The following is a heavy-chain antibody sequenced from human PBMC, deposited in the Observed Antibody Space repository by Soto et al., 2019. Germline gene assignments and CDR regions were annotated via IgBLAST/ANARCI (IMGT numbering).Heavy chain of an antibody. D-gene: IGHD3-22*01. CDR3: ARNGDSSGYYYSDY. CDR2: IIPIFGTA. CDR1: GGTFSSYA. V-gene: IGHV1-69*13. J-gene: IGHJ4*02. Sequence: GASVKVSCKASGGTFSSYAISWVRQAPGQGLEWMGGIIPIFGTANYAQNFQGSVTFTADDSPSTAYMELSSLRSEDTAVYYCARNGDSSGYYYSDYWGQGTLVTVSS.